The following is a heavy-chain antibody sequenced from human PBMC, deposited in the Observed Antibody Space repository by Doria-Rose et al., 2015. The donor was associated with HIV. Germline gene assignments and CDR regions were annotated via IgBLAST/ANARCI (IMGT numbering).Heavy chain of an antibody. CDR2: IFTDDER. V-gene: IGHV2-26*01. CDR1: GVSLSSPGMG. J-gene: IGHJ4*02. D-gene: IGHD6-13*01. Sequence: QITLKESGPVLVKPTETLTLTCTVSGVSLSSPGMGVSWIRQPPGKALEWLANIFTDDERSYKTSLKSRLTISRDTSNSQVSLTMNDMDPVDTATYYCARIKSSRWYHKYYFDFWGQGTLVIVSA. CDR3: ARIKSSRWYHKYYFDF.